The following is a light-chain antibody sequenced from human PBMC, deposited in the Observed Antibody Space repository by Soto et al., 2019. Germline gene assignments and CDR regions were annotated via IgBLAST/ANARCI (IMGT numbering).Light chain of an antibody. CDR3: QVWDSSTVV. CDR1: NIGSKN. J-gene: IGLJ2*01. V-gene: IGLV3-9*01. Sequence: SYELTQPLSVSVALGQTARITCGGNNIGSKNVHWYQQKPGQAPVLVIYRNSNRPSGIPERFSGPNSGNTATLTISRVQAGDEADYYCQVWDSSTVVFGGGTKLTVL. CDR2: RNS.